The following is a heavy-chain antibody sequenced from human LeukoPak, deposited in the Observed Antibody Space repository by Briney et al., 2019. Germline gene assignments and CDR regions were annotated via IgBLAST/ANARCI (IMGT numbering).Heavy chain of an antibody. CDR3: ARFGGYYVRYFDY. D-gene: IGHD3-22*01. CDR2: IKQDGSEK. J-gene: IGHJ4*02. CDR1: GFTFSSYW. Sequence: GGPLRLSCAASGFTFSSYWMSWVRQAPGKGLEWVANIKQDGSEKYYVDSVKGRFTISRDNAKNSLYLQMNSLRAEDTAVYYCARFGGYYVRYFDYWGQGTPVTVSS. V-gene: IGHV3-7*01.